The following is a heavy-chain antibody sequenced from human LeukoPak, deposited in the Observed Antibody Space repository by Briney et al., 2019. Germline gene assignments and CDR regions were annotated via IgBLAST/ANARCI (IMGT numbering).Heavy chain of an antibody. CDR1: GGSISSYY. CDR3: ARHLAYYDLWSGYSPFDY. D-gene: IGHD3-3*01. CDR2: IYYSGST. Sequence: SETLSLTCTVSGGSISSYYWSWIRQPPGKGLEWIGYIYYSGSTNYNPSLKSRVTISVDTSKNQFSLKLSSVTAADTAVYYCARHLAYYDLWSGYSPFDYWGQGTLVTVSS. V-gene: IGHV4-59*01. J-gene: IGHJ4*02.